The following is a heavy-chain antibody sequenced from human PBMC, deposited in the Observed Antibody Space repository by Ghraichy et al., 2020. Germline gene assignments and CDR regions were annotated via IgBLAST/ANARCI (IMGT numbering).Heavy chain of an antibody. J-gene: IGHJ4*02. Sequence: ASVKVSCKASGYTFTSYGISWARQAPGQGLEWMGWISVEDGRTKYARKLQGRVTVTTDTSTSTAYMELRSLRSDDTAVYYCARDWNDEFDYWGQGTLVTVSS. CDR3: ARDWNDEFDY. V-gene: IGHV1-18*01. CDR1: GYTFTSYG. CDR2: ISVEDGRT. D-gene: IGHD1-1*01.